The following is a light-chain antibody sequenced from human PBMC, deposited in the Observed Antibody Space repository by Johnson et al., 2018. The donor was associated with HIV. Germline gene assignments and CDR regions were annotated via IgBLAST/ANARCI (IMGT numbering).Light chain of an antibody. CDR3: GTWDSSLISNV. CDR1: SSNIESDY. Sequence: QLVLTQPPSVSAAPGQKVDISCSGSSSNIESDYVSWYQQLPGTAPKLLIYDNNKRPSGIPDRFSGSKSGTSATLGITGLQTGDEADYYCGTWDSSLISNVFGPGTKVTVL. V-gene: IGLV1-51*01. J-gene: IGLJ1*01. CDR2: DNN.